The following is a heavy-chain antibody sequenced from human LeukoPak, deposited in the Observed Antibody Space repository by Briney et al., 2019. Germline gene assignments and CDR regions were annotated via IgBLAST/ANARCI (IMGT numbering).Heavy chain of an antibody. V-gene: IGHV4-39*07. CDR2: IYYSGST. Sequence: SETLSLTCTVSGGSISSSSYYWGWIRQPPGKGLEWIGSIYYSGSTYYNPSLKSRVTISVDTSKNQFSLKLSSVTAADTAVYYCARVVTMVRGVIPHLDYWGQGTLVTVSS. D-gene: IGHD3-10*01. CDR3: ARVVTMVRGVIPHLDY. CDR1: GGSISSSSYY. J-gene: IGHJ4*02.